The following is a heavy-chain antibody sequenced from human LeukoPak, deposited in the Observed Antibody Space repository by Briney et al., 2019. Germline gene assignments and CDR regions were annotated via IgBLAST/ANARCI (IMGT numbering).Heavy chain of an antibody. CDR2: ISNSAASA. CDR1: GFTFSGYG. V-gene: IGHV3-23*01. J-gene: IGHJ4*02. CDR3: ARVGQQWLIPEDF. D-gene: IGHD6-19*01. Sequence: GGSLRLSCAASGFTFSGYGMSWVRQAPGRGLKGVATISNSAASASYADSVEGRFGIFRDNSNNMLYLQMNSLRADDTAVYYCARVGQQWLIPEDFWGQGTQVTVSS.